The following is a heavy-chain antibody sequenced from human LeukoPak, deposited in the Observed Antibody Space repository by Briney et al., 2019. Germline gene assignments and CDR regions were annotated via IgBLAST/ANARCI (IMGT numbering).Heavy chain of an antibody. D-gene: IGHD3-10*01. CDR3: ARAGWIITSGIDY. J-gene: IGHJ4*02. CDR2: IYHTGST. V-gene: IGHV4-38-2*01. CDR1: GYSISRGYY. Sequence: SETLSLTCGVFGYSISRGYYWAWIRQPPGKGLEWIGTIYHTGSTYYTPSLGSRVTISVDTSKNEFSLNLNSVTAADTAVYYCARAGWIITSGIDYWGQGGLVTVSS.